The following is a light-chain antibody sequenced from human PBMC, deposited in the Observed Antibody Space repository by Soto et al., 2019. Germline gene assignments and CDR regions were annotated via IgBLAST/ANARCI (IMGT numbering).Light chain of an antibody. Sequence: DIQMTQSPSTLSASVGDRVTITCGASQGISSWLAWYQQKPGNAPKLLIYAASNLQSGVPSRFSGSGSGTDFTLTISSLHPEDFATYFCQQSHTHPLTFGGGTQVDIK. CDR1: QGISSW. CDR3: QQSHTHPLT. V-gene: IGKV1-12*01. J-gene: IGKJ4*01. CDR2: AAS.